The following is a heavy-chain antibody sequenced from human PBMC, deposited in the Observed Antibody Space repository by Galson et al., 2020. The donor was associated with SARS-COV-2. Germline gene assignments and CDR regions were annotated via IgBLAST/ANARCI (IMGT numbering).Heavy chain of an antibody. Sequence: SETLSLTCAVYGGSFSGYYWSWIRQPPGKGLEWIGEINHSGSTNYNPSLKSRVTISVDTSKNQFSLKLSSVTAADTAVYYCARGDTIFGVVSGVYDYWGQGTLVTVSS. CDR1: GGSFSGYY. CDR3: ARGDTIFGVVSGVYDY. V-gene: IGHV4-34*01. CDR2: INHSGST. J-gene: IGHJ4*02. D-gene: IGHD3-3*01.